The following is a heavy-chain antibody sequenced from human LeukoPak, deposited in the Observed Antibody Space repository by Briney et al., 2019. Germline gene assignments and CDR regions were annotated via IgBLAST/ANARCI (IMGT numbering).Heavy chain of an antibody. CDR1: GFPFSSYA. Sequence: GSLRLSCAASGFPFSSYAMNWVRQAPGKGLEWVSVIAGSDGFTQCADSVKGRFTISRDNPKNTVYLQMNRLRVEDTALYYCVRSLDYWGQGTLVTVSS. V-gene: IGHV3-23*01. CDR2: IAGSDGFT. J-gene: IGHJ4*02. CDR3: VRSLDY.